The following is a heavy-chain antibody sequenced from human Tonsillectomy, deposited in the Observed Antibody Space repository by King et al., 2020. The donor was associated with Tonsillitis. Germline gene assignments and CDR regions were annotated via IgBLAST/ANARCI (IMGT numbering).Heavy chain of an antibody. Sequence: VQLVESGAEIKKPGASVKVSCTASGYTFTSYTLDWVRQAPGQGLEWMGWITPYNGNTKYTQKFQGRVTMTTDTSTSTAYMELRSLRSDDTAVYYCARTVAAGHFDHWGQGTLVTVSS. V-gene: IGHV1-18*04. CDR2: ITPYNGNT. CDR1: GYTFTSYT. D-gene: IGHD6-13*01. J-gene: IGHJ4*02. CDR3: ARTVAAGHFDH.